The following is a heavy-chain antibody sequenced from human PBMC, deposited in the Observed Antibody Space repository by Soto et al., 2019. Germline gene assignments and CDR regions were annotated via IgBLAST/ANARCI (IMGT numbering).Heavy chain of an antibody. CDR3: ARTRGYYGSGRSGRGRYYYYYMDV. Sequence: ETLPLTGAGYGGSLSGYYWSWIRQPTGKGLEWIGEINHSGSTNYNPSLKSRVTISVDTSKNQFSLKLSSVTAADTAVYYCARTRGYYGSGRSGRGRYYYYYMDVWGKGTTVTVSS. J-gene: IGHJ6*03. CDR2: INHSGST. V-gene: IGHV4-34*01. D-gene: IGHD3-10*01. CDR1: GGSLSGYY.